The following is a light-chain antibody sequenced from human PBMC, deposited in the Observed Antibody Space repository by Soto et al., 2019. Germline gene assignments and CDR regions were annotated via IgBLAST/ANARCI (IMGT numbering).Light chain of an antibody. CDR1: QSVSSDY. CDR2: SAT. Sequence: EIVLTQSPGTLSLSPGERATLSCRASQSVSSDYLAWYQQKPGQAPRLLIYSATSRATGIPARFSGSGSGTDFTLIITRLEPEDSAMYYCQQYGSSPRTFGRGTKVEIK. CDR3: QQYGSSPRT. V-gene: IGKV3-20*01. J-gene: IGKJ4*02.